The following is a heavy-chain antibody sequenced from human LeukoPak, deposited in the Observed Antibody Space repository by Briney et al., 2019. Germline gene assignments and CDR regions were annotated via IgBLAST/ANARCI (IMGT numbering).Heavy chain of an antibody. D-gene: IGHD1-1*01. CDR3: ARHGTSGTNLNWFDP. CDR2: ISASGGT. CDR1: GGSISTYY. Sequence: SETLSLTCTVSGGSISTYYWSWIRQSPGKGLEWIADISASGGTNYNPSLKSRVTISVDTSKNQFSLKLSSVTAADTAVYYCARHGTSGTNLNWFDPWGQGTLVTVSS. V-gene: IGHV4-59*01. J-gene: IGHJ5*02.